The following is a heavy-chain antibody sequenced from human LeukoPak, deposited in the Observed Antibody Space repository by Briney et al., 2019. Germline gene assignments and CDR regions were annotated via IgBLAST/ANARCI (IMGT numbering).Heavy chain of an antibody. CDR2: ITPGGGT. CDR1: GFTFTSYA. Sequence: ASVKVSCKASGFTFTSYAIHWVRQAPGQGLEWMGWITPGGGTNHPQKFQGRVAITWDTSITTAYMDLSRLTSDDTAVYYCARDHCSANSCYEDYYNGLDVWGQGTTVTVSS. V-gene: IGHV1-2*02. J-gene: IGHJ6*02. D-gene: IGHD2-2*01. CDR3: ARDHCSANSCYEDYYNGLDV.